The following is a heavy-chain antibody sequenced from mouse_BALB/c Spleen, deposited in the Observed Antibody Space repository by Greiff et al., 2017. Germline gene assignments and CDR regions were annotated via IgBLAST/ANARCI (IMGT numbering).Heavy chain of an antibody. CDR2: ISSGSSTI. J-gene: IGHJ2*01. D-gene: IGHD2-2*01. CDR3: ARYGYDVGFDY. V-gene: IGHV5-17*02. CDR1: GFTFSSFG. Sequence: EVKLVESGGGLVQPGGSRKLSCAASGFTFSSFGMHWVRQAPEKGLEWVAYISSGSSTIYYADTVKGRFTISRDNPKNTLFLQMTSLRSEDTAMYYCARYGYDVGFDYWGQGTTLTVSS.